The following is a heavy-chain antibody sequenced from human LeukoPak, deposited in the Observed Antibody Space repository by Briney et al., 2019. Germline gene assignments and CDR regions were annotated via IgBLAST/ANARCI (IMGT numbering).Heavy chain of an antibody. CDR2: ISAYNGNT. Sequence: ASVKVSCKASGYTFTSYGISWVRQAPGQGLEWMGWISAYNGNTNYAQKLQGRVTMTTDTSTSTAYMELRSLRSDDTAVYYCVRDYGDPHPYRMDVWGQGTTVTVSS. J-gene: IGHJ6*02. CDR1: GYTFTSYG. CDR3: VRDYGDPHPYRMDV. V-gene: IGHV1-18*01. D-gene: IGHD4-17*01.